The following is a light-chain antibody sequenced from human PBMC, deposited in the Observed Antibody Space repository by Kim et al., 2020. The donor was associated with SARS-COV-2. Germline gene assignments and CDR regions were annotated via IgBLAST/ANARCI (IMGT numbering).Light chain of an antibody. CDR1: QSVSSNY. CDR2: GAS. J-gene: IGKJ2*01. Sequence: LSPGERATHSCRASQSVSSNYLAWFQQKAGQAPRLLIFGASSRATGIPDRFSGSGSGTDFTLTISRLEPEDFAVYYCQQYGGSPPTFGQGTKLEI. CDR3: QQYGGSPPT. V-gene: IGKV3-20*01.